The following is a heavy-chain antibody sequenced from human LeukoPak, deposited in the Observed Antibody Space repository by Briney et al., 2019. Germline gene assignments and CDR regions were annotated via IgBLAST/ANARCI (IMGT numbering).Heavy chain of an antibody. CDR3: AKGKYSSGGVPDY. CDR1: GFTYNNFG. V-gene: IGHV3-23*01. Sequence: PGGSLRLSCAASGFTYNNFGMNWVRQAPGKGLEWVSSISGGGESTYYADSVKGRFTVFRDNSKNTLYLQINSLRGEDTAVYYCAKGKYSSGGVPDYWGQGTLVTVSS. J-gene: IGHJ4*02. D-gene: IGHD6-19*01. CDR2: ISGGGEST.